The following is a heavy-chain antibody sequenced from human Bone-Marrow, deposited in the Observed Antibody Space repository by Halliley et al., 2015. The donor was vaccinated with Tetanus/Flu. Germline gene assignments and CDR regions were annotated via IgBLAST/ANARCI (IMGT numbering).Heavy chain of an antibody. Sequence: GVVDPGDSDSRYSPFFQGQVSISADKAVNTAFLQWTSLKASDTAMYYCARRRDFGRGKYYLDYWGQGTLVTVSS. D-gene: IGHD3-10*01. CDR3: ARRRDFGRGKYYLDY. CDR2: VDPGDSDS. V-gene: IGHV5-51*01. J-gene: IGHJ4*02.